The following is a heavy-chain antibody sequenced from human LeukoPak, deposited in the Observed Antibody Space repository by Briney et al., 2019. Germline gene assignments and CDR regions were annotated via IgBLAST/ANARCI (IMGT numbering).Heavy chain of an antibody. CDR3: ARDLPTTIFGVVSNWFDP. D-gene: IGHD3-3*01. CDR2: INPNSGGT. Sequence: ASVKVSCKASGYTFTGYYMHWVRQAPGQGLEWMRWINPNSGGTNYAQKFQGRVTMTRDTSISTAYMELSRLRSDDTAVYYCARDLPTTIFGVVSNWFDPWGQGTLVTVSS. J-gene: IGHJ5*02. V-gene: IGHV1-2*02. CDR1: GYTFTGYY.